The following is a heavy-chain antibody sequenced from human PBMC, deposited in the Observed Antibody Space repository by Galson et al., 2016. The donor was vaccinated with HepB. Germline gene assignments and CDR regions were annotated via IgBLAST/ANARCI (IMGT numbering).Heavy chain of an antibody. Sequence: SLRLSCAASGFTFSSYAMSWVRQAPGKGLEWVSAVSTSGGTTYYADSVKGRFTISRDNSKNTLYLQMSSLSAEDTAIYYCANLPGRTSLYSPLDYWGQGTPVTVSS. CDR2: VSTSGGTT. CDR1: GFTFSSYA. V-gene: IGHV3-23*01. CDR3: ANLPGRTSLYSPLDY. J-gene: IGHJ4*02. D-gene: IGHD2-21*01.